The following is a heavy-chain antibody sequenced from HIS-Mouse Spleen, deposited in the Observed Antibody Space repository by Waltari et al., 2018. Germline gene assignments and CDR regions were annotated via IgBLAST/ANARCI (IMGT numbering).Heavy chain of an antibody. D-gene: IGHD6-13*01. J-gene: IGHJ2*01. CDR1: GGSISSGGYS. CDR2: IYHSGST. CDR3: ARGSGGVAAAGLAYFDL. V-gene: IGHV4-30-2*01. Sequence: QLQLQESGSGLVKPSQTLSLTCAVSGGSISSGGYSWSWLRQPPGKGLEWIGYIYHSGSTYYNPSLKSRVTISVDRSKNQFSLKLSSVTAADTAVYYCARGSGGVAAAGLAYFDLWGRGTLVTVSS.